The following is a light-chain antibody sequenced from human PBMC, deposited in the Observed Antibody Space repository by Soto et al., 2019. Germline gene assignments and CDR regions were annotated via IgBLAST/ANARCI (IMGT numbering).Light chain of an antibody. J-gene: IGKJ5*01. CDR3: QQYNNWPFS. Sequence: DIQMTQSPSSLSASVGDRVTITCRASQGISNYLAWYQQKPGKVPKLLIYAASTLQSGVPSRFSGSGSGTDFTLTISGLQSEDSAIYFCQQYNNWPFSFGPGTRLEIK. V-gene: IGKV1-27*01. CDR1: QGISNY. CDR2: AAS.